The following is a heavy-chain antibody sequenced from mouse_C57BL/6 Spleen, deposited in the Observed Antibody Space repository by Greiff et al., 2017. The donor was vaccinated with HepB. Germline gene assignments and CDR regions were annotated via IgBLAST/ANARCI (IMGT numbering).Heavy chain of an antibody. V-gene: IGHV1-64*01. CDR2: IHPNSGST. CDR3: ARSGIYYDYLFAY. CDR1: GYTFTSYW. J-gene: IGHJ3*01. D-gene: IGHD2-4*01. Sequence: QVQLQQSGAELVKPGASVKLSCKASGYTFTSYWMHWVKQRPGQGLEWIGMIHPNSGSTNYNEKFKSKATLTVDKSSSTAYMQLSSLTSEDSAVYYCARSGIYYDYLFAYWGQGTLVTVSA.